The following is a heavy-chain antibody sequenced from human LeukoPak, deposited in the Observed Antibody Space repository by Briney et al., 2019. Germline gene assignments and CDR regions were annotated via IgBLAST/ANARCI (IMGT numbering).Heavy chain of an antibody. D-gene: IGHD6-19*01. Sequence: ASVKVSCKASGYTFTGYYMHWVRQAPGQGLEWMGWINPNSGGTNYVQKFQGRVTMTRDTSISTAYMELSRLRSDDTAVYYCAREECSGGHLSGYNWFDPWGQGTLVTVSS. CDR1: GYTFTGYY. CDR2: INPNSGGT. J-gene: IGHJ5*02. CDR3: AREECSGGHLSGYNWFDP. V-gene: IGHV1-2*02.